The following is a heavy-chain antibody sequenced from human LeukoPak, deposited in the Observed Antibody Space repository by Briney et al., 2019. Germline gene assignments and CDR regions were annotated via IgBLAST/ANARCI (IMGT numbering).Heavy chain of an antibody. D-gene: IGHD7-27*01. Sequence: GGSLRLSCAGSGFSFSGYWINWVRQAPGRGLERVASINLDGSEKYSVDSVKGRFTISRDNAKNSLYLQMNSLRAEDTAVYYCARDNWGFDIWGQGTMVTVSS. J-gene: IGHJ3*02. CDR2: INLDGSEK. CDR1: GFSFSGYW. CDR3: ARDNWGFDI. V-gene: IGHV3-7*04.